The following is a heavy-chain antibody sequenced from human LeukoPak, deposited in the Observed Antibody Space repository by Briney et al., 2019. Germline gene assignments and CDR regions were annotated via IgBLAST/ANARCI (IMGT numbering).Heavy chain of an antibody. D-gene: IGHD3-3*01. Sequence: SETLSLTRAVYGGSFSGYYWSWIRQPPGKGLEWIGEINHSGSTNYNPSLKSRVTISVDTSKNQFSLKLSSVTAADTAVYYCAGGPRDLSIFGVVTAPNPGMDVWAKGPRSPAPQ. J-gene: IGHJ6*04. CDR1: GGSFSGYY. V-gene: IGHV4-34*01. CDR2: INHSGST. CDR3: AGGPRDLSIFGVVTAPNPGMDV.